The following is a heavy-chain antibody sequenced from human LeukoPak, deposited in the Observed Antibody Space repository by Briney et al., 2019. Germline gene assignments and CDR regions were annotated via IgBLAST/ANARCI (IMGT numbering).Heavy chain of an antibody. V-gene: IGHV3-53*01. J-gene: IGHJ3*02. CDR1: GFTFSRYA. Sequence: GGSLRLSCAASGFTFSRYAMHWVRQAPGKGLEWVSTIYSGGSTFYADSVKGRFSISRDNSKNTLYLQMNGLRAEDTAVYYCARGNDVFDIWGQGTMVTVSS. CDR2: IYSGGST. CDR3: ARGNDVFDI.